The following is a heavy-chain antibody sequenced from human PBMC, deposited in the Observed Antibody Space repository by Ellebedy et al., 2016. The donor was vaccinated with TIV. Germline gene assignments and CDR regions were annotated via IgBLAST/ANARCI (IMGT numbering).Heavy chain of an antibody. CDR1: GFTVSSKY. Sequence: GESLKISCAASGFTVSSKYMSWVRQAPAKGLEWVSVIFVDGNTHYADSVKGRFTISRDNSKNMVYLQMHSLRAEDPAMYYCVRDDGYNGPYDYWGQGTLVTVSS. CDR3: VRDDGYNGPYDY. D-gene: IGHD3-10*01. CDR2: IFVDGNT. V-gene: IGHV3-66*01. J-gene: IGHJ4*02.